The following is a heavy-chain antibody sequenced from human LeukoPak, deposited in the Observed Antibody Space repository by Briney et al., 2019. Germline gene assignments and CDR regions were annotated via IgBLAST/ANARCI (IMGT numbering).Heavy chain of an antibody. CDR3: ARTKPGTYYYYGMDV. CDR2: ITANGGYT. D-gene: IGHD1-14*01. CDR1: AFSFSKFA. J-gene: IGHJ6*02. Sequence: GGSLRLSCAASAFSFSKFALIWVRQAPGKGLEWVSAITANGGYTLYADSVKGRFTISRDNSKNTLYLQMNSLRAEDTAVYYCARTKPGTYYYYGMDVWGQGTTVTVSS. V-gene: IGHV3-23*01.